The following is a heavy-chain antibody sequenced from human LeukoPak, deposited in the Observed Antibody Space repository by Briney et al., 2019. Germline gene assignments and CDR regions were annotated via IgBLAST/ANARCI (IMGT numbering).Heavy chain of an antibody. CDR3: ARAYDFWSGYINWFDP. J-gene: IGHJ5*02. D-gene: IGHD3-3*01. CDR1: GGSISSYY. V-gene: IGHV4-59*01. CDR2: IYYSGST. Sequence: PSETLSLTCTVSGGSISSYYWSWIRQPPGKGLEWIGYIYYSGSTNYNPSLKSRVTISVDTSKNQFSLKLSSVTAAATAVYYCARAYDFWSGYINWFDPWGQGTLVTVSS.